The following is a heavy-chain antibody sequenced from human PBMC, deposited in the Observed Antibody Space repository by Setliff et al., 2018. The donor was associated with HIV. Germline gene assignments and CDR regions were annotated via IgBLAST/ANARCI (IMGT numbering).Heavy chain of an antibody. CDR3: VREYSGVYPDFSFYIDV. D-gene: IGHD5-12*01. V-gene: IGHV4-61*09. Sequence: PSETLSLTCTVSGGSLSSGYDYWTWIRQPAGKGLEWIGHIYSAGSTNYNPTLTSRVTMSVDMSKNQCSLKLRSVTAADMAVYYCVREYSGVYPDFSFYIDVWGKGTTVTVSS. J-gene: IGHJ6*03. CDR2: IYSAGST. CDR1: GGSLSSGYDY.